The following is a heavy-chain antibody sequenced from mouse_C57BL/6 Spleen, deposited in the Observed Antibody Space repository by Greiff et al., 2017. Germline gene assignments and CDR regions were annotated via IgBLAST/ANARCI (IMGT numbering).Heavy chain of an antibody. V-gene: IGHV1-80*01. D-gene: IGHD1-1*01. CDR3: ASKCITGDYFDY. CDR2: IYPGDGDT. J-gene: IGHJ2*01. CDR1: GYAFSSYW. Sequence: VMLVESGAELVKPGASVKISCKASGYAFSSYWMNWVKQRPGKGLEWIGQIYPGDGDTNSNGKFKGKATLTADKSSSTAYMQLSSLTSEDSAVYFCASKCITGDYFDYWGQGTTLTVSS.